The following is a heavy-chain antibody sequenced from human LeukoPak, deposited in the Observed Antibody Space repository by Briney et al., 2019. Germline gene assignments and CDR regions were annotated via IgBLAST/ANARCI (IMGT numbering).Heavy chain of an antibody. V-gene: IGHV4-39*01. J-gene: IGHJ6*02. CDR3: ARRIAARLYGMDV. Sequence: SETLSLTCTVSGGSISSSSYSWGWIRQPPGKGLEWIGSIYYSGSTYYNPSLKSRVTISVDTSKNQFSLKLSSVTAADTAVYYCARRIAARLYGMDVWGQGTTVTVSS. CDR1: GGSISSSSYS. CDR2: IYYSGST. D-gene: IGHD6-13*01.